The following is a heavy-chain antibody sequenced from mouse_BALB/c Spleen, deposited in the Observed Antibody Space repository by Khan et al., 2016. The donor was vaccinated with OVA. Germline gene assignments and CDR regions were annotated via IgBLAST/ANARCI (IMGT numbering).Heavy chain of an antibody. CDR3: AKEGAYYRSDGWFAY. D-gene: IGHD2-14*01. CDR2: IIPSTDYT. V-gene: IGHV1-4*01. J-gene: IGHJ3*01. CDR1: GYTFNTYT. Sequence: QVRLQQSGAELARPGASVKMSCKASGYTFNTYTIHWVKQRPGQGLEWIGYIIPSTDYTTYNQKFKDKATLTADKSSSTAYMQLSSLTSDDSAVYYCAKEGAYYRSDGWFAYWGQGTLVTVSA.